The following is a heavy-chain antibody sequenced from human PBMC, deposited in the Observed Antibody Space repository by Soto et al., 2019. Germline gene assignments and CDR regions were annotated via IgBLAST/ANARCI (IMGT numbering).Heavy chain of an antibody. J-gene: IGHJ4*02. V-gene: IGHV4-39*01. Sequence: QLQLQESGPGLVKPSETLSLTCTVSGGSISSSSYYWGWIRQPPGKGLEWIGSIYYSGSTYYNQSLKSRFTISVDTSKNQCSLKLSSVTAADTAVYYCARSHGVVTYYFDYWGQGTLVTVSS. CDR1: GGSISSSSYY. CDR2: IYYSGST. CDR3: ARSHGVVTYYFDY. D-gene: IGHD3-22*01.